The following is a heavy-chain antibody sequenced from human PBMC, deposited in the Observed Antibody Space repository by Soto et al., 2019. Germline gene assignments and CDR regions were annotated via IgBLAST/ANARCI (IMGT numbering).Heavy chain of an antibody. CDR1: GYTFTSYY. D-gene: IGHD4-17*01. CDR3: VRRSTVSYYAVDV. V-gene: IGHV1-46*01. CDR2: INPSGGST. J-gene: IGHJ6*02. Sequence: ASVKVSCKASGYTFTSYYMHWVRQAPGQGLEWMGIINPSGGSTSYAQKFQGRVTMTRDTSTSTVYMELNSLRTEDTAVYYCVRRSTVSYYAVDVWGQGTTVTVSS.